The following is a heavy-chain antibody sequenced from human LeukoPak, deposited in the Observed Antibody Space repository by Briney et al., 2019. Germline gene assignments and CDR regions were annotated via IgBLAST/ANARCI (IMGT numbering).Heavy chain of an antibody. J-gene: IGHJ2*01. CDR2: IYYSGST. Sequence: SETLSLTCTVSGGSISSGGYYWSWIRQHPGKGLEWIGYIYYSGSTYYNPSLKSRVTRSVDTSKNQFSLKLSSVTAADTAVYYCARGRITMVRGAPWYFDLWGRGTLVTVSS. V-gene: IGHV4-31*03. CDR1: GGSISSGGYY. D-gene: IGHD3-10*01. CDR3: ARGRITMVRGAPWYFDL.